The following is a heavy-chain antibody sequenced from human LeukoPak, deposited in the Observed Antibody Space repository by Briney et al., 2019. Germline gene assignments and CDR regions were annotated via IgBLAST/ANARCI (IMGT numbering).Heavy chain of an antibody. Sequence: SETLSLTCTVPGGSISSSSYYWGWIRQPPGKGLEWIGSIYYSGSTYYNPSLKSRVTISVDTSKNQFSLKLSSVTAADTAVYYCARDGSSGYSEAKFDYWGQGTLVTVSS. V-gene: IGHV4-39*07. D-gene: IGHD3-22*01. CDR2: IYYSGST. CDR1: GGSISSSSYY. CDR3: ARDGSSGYSEAKFDY. J-gene: IGHJ4*02.